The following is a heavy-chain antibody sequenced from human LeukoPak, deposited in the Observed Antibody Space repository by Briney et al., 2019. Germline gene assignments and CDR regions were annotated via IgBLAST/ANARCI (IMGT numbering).Heavy chain of an antibody. J-gene: IGHJ4*02. V-gene: IGHV3-7*01. D-gene: IGHD3-22*01. CDR3: ASGYYYDSSGLPDYFDC. CDR2: IKQDGSEK. Sequence: PGGSLRLSCAASGFTFSSYWMSWVRQAPGKGLEWVANIKQDGSEKYYVDSVKGRFTIPRDNAKNSLYLQMNSLRAEDTAVYYCASGYYYDSSGLPDYFDCWGQGTLVTVSS. CDR1: GFTFSSYW.